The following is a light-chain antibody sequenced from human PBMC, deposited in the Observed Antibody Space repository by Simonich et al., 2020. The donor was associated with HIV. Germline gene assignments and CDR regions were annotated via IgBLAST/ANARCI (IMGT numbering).Light chain of an antibody. V-gene: IGKV4-1*01. CDR1: QSVLYSSNNKNY. J-gene: IGKJ2*01. Sequence: DIVMTQSPDSLAVSLGERATINCKSSQSVLYSSNNKNYLAWYQQQPGQPPNLLISWASAREFGVPDRFSGSGSGTDFTLTISSLQTEDVALYYCQQYYSTPYTFGQGTKVEIK. CDR2: WAS. CDR3: QQYYSTPYT.